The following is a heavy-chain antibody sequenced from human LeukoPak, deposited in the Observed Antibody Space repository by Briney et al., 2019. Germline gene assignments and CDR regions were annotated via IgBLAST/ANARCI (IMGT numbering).Heavy chain of an antibody. V-gene: IGHV1-18*01. Sequence: ASVKVSCKASGYTFTSYGISWVQQAPGQGLEWMGWISAYNGNTNYAQKLQGRVTMTTDTSTSTAYMELRSLRPDDTAVYYCARVAYYYDSSGLDVWGQGTTVTVSS. J-gene: IGHJ6*02. CDR3: ARVAYYYDSSGLDV. CDR2: ISAYNGNT. D-gene: IGHD3-22*01. CDR1: GYTFTSYG.